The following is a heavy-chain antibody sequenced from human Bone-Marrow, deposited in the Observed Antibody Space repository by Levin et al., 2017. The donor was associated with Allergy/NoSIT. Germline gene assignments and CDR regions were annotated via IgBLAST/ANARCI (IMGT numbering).Heavy chain of an antibody. CDR2: INHSGST. V-gene: IGHV4-34*01. CDR3: ARAEDIVVVVAATGIFDP. D-gene: IGHD2-15*01. Sequence: SQTLSLTCAVYGGSFSGYYWSWIRQPPGKGLEWIGEINHSGSTNYNPSLKSRVTISVDTSKNQFSLKLSSVTAADTAVYYCARAEDIVVVVAATGIFDPWGQGTLVTVSS. CDR1: GGSFSGYY. J-gene: IGHJ5*02.